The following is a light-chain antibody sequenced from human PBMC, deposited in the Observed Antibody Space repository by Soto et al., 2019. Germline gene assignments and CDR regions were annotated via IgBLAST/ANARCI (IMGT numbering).Light chain of an antibody. CDR1: SSDVGGYNF. J-gene: IGLJ3*02. Sequence: QSALTQPASVFGSPGQSITISCTGTSSDVGGYNFVSWYQQLPGKAPKLMIYEVTSRPSGVSNRFSGSKSGNTASLTISGLQPEDEADYYCSSYTGSSTWVFGGGTKLTVL. CDR2: EVT. V-gene: IGLV2-14*03. CDR3: SSYTGSSTWV.